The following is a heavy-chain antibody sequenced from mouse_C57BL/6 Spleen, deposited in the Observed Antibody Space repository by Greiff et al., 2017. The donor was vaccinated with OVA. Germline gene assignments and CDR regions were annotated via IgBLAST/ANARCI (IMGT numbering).Heavy chain of an antibody. V-gene: IGHV1-61*01. CDR2: IYPSDSET. CDR3: AREGWLLRNFAY. CDR1: GYTFTSYW. D-gene: IGHD2-3*01. Sequence: QVQLQQPGAELVRPGSSVKLSCKASGYTFTSYWMDWVKQRPGQGLEWIGNIYPSDSETHYNQKFKDKATLTVDKSSSTAYMQLSSLTSEDSAVYYCAREGWLLRNFAYWGQGTLVTVSA. J-gene: IGHJ3*01.